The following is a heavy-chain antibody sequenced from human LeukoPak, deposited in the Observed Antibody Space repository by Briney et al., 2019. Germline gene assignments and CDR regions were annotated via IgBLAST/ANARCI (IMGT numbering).Heavy chain of an antibody. J-gene: IGHJ4*02. D-gene: IGHD6-19*01. V-gene: IGHV3-30*18. Sequence: PGRSLRLSCAASGFTFSSYGMHWVRQAPGKGLEWVAVISYDGSNKYYADSVKGRFTISRDNSKNTLYLQMNSLRAEDTAVYYCAKDMESSGWYVDYWGQGTLVTVSS. CDR3: AKDMESSGWYVDY. CDR2: ISYDGSNK. CDR1: GFTFSSYG.